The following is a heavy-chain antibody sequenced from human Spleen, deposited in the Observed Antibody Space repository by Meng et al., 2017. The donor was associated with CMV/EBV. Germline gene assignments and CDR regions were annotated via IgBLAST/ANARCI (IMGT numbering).Heavy chain of an antibody. CDR2: IYYGGRT. D-gene: IGHD6-13*01. J-gene: IGHJ4*02. CDR3: ARNGYSSSWFYY. CDR1: GGSISSSTYY. Sequence: SETLSLTCTVSGGSISSSTYYWGWIRQTPGKGLDYIGKIYYGGRTYYNPSLKSRVTISVEASKNQFSLRLNSVTAADTAVYYCARNGYSSSWFYYWGQGTLVTVSS. V-gene: IGHV4-39*07.